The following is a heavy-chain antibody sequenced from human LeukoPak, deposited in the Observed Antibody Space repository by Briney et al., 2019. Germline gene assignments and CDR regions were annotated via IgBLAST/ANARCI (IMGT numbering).Heavy chain of an antibody. D-gene: IGHD4-23*01. V-gene: IGHV3-48*03. CDR2: ISTTGSSI. CDR1: GFTFSSYE. J-gene: IGHJ4*02. Sequence: GSLRLSCAASGFTFSSYEMNWVRQAPGKGLEWVSYISTTGSSIYYADSVKGRFTISRDNAKNSLYLHMNSLRAEDTAVYYCARDYGGSSPFDYWGQGTLVTDSS. CDR3: ARDYGGSSPFDY.